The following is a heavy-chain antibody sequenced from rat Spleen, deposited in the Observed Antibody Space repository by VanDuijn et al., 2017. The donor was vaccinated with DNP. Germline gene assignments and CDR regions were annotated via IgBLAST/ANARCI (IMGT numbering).Heavy chain of an antibody. CDR1: GFTFSDHL. V-gene: IGHV5-31*01. D-gene: IGHD1-6*01. J-gene: IGHJ1*01. CDR2: ITRGGGT. CDR3: ARGIITALPYWSFDF. Sequence: EVQLVESGGDLVQPGRSLKLSCGASGFTFSDHLMTWIRQVPGRGLEWIASITRGGGTYYRHSVKGRFTVSRDTAKSSLYLQMDSLRSEDTATYYCARGIITALPYWSFDFWGPGTMVTVSS.